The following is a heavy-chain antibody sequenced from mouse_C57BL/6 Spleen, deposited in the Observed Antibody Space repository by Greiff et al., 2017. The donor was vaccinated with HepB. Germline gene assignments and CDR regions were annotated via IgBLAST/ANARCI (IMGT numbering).Heavy chain of an antibody. CDR2: ISYSGST. CDR3: ARAYYSNSFAY. D-gene: IGHD2-5*01. V-gene: IGHV3-1*01. Sequence: EVKLMESGPGMVKPSQSLSLTCTVTGYSITSGYDWHWIRHFPGNKLEWMGYISYSGSTNYNPSLKSRISITHDTSKNHFFLKLNSVTTEDTATYYCARAYYSNSFAYWGQGTLVTVSA. J-gene: IGHJ3*01. CDR1: GYSITSGYD.